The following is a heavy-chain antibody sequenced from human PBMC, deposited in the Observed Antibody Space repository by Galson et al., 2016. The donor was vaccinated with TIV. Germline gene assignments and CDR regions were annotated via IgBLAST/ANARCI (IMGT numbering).Heavy chain of an antibody. CDR2: IIESGRTI. CDR1: GFSFSSYE. V-gene: IGHV3-48*03. D-gene: IGHD3-22*01. Sequence: SLRLSCAATGFSFSSYEMNWVRQAPGKGLEWVSYIIESGRTIYYADSVKGRFTISRDNSKNTLFLQMNSLRAEDTAVYYCTKVPSSGFSYYYGLDVWGQGTTVTVSS. J-gene: IGHJ6*02. CDR3: TKVPSSGFSYYYGLDV.